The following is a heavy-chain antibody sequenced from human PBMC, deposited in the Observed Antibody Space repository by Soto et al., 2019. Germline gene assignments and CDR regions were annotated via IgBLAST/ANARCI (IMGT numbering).Heavy chain of an antibody. J-gene: IGHJ4*02. D-gene: IGHD2-8*02. V-gene: IGHV4-34*01. Sequence: XVQLQQWGAGLLKPSETLSLTCAVYGGSFSGYYWTWIRQPPGTGLEWIGEINHSGSTNYNPSLKGRVTISVDTSKNQFSLKLTSVTAADTAGYYCARDKITGLFDYWGQGTLVTVSS. CDR1: GGSFSGYY. CDR2: INHSGST. CDR3: ARDKITGLFDY.